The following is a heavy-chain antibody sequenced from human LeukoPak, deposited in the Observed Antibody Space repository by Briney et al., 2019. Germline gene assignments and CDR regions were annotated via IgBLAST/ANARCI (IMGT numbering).Heavy chain of an antibody. CDR2: IYYSGST. CDR1: GGSISSSSYY. Sequence: PSETLSLTCTVSGGSISSSSYYWSWIRQPPGKGLEWIGDIYYSGSTNYNPSLKSRVTISVDTSKNQFSLKLSPVTAADTAVYYCAREDYYDSSGFLIDYWGQGTLVTVSS. V-gene: IGHV4-61*01. J-gene: IGHJ4*02. CDR3: AREDYYDSSGFLIDY. D-gene: IGHD3-22*01.